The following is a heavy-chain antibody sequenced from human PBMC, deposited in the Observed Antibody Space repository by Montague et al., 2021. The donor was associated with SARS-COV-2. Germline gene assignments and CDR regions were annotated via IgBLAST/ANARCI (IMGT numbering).Heavy chain of an antibody. CDR2: ISSSSSTI. CDR1: GFTFSSYS. D-gene: IGHD5-18*01. V-gene: IGHV3-48*02. Sequence: SLRLSCAASGFTFSSYSMNWVRQAPGKGLEWVSYISSSSSTIYYADSVKGRFTISRDNAKNSLYLQMNSLGDEDTAVYYCARDLGLVPAMVYYYYYGMDVWGQGTTVTVSS. J-gene: IGHJ6*02. CDR3: ARDLGLVPAMVYYYYYGMDV.